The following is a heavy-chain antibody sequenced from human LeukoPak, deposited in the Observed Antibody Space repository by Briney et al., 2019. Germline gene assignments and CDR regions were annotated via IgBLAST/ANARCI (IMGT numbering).Heavy chain of an antibody. D-gene: IGHD6-13*01. J-gene: IGHJ6*03. CDR2: IYHSGST. Sequence: SETLSLTCTVSGYSISSGYYWGWIRQPPGKGLEWIGSIYHSGSTYYNPSLKSRVTISVDTSKNQFSLKLSSVTAADTAVYYCARVVGLTGYSSNWYSGYYYYMDVWGKGTTVTVSS. V-gene: IGHV4-38-2*02. CDR3: ARVVGLTGYSSNWYSGYYYYMDV. CDR1: GYSISSGYY.